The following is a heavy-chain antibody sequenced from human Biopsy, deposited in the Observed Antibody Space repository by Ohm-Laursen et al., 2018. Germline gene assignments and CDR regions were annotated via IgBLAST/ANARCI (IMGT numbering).Heavy chain of an antibody. CDR1: GFTVSTTY. Sequence: GSLRLSCSASGFTVSTTYMSWVRQAPGKGLEWVSIIYLDGNTYYTDSVKDRFTISRDNSKNALYLQMNSLRPADTAKYYCVRGRAYWGQGTLVTVSS. CDR3: VRGRAY. V-gene: IGHV3-53*01. J-gene: IGHJ4*02. CDR2: IYLDGNT.